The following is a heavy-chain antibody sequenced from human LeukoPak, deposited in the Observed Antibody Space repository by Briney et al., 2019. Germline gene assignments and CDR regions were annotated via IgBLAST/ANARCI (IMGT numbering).Heavy chain of an antibody. J-gene: IGHJ4*02. CDR1: GFTYSSFS. CDR2: ISSSSSYI. CDR3: SRDFGGIWDYHFLGCSEY. V-gene: IGHV3-21*01. Sequence: GGSLGLSCAASGFTYSSFSMNWVRQAPGKGLEWVPSISSSSSYIYYADSVKGRFTVSRDNARRSLYLQINSLRAEDTAVYYCSRDFGGIWDYHFLGCSEYWGQGSLATVSS. D-gene: IGHD3-3*01.